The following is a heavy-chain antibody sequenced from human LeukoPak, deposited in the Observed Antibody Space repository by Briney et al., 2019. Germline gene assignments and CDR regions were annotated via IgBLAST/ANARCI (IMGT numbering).Heavy chain of an antibody. CDR2: IIPILGIT. CDR1: GGTFSSYA. J-gene: IGHJ4*02. D-gene: IGHD5-18*01. V-gene: IGHV1-69*04. CDR3: ARDRGYSYGASY. Sequence: ASVKVSCKASGGTFSSYAISWVRQAPGQGLEWMGRIIPILGITNYAQKFQGRVTITADKSTSTAYMELSSLRSEDTAVYYCARDRGYSYGASYWGQGTLVTVSS.